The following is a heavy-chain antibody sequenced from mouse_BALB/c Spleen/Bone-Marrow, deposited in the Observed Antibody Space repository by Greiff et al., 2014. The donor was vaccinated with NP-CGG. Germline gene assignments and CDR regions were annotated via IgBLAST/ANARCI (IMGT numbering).Heavy chain of an antibody. Sequence: VQLQQSGAELARPGASVKMSCKASGYTFTNYTMQWIRQRPGQGLEWIGYIVPSSDYTNYNQNFKDKATLTADKSSSTAYMQXXXXXXEDXAVYYCAREARTGAWFACWGQGTLVTVSA. D-gene: IGHD4-1*01. J-gene: IGHJ3*01. V-gene: IGHV1-4*01. CDR2: IVPSSDYT. CDR1: GYTFTNYT. CDR3: AREARTGAWFAC.